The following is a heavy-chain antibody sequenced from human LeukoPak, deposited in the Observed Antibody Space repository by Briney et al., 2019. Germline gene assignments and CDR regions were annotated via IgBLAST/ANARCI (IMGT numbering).Heavy chain of an antibody. CDR1: GYTFTSYA. Sequence: ASVKVSCKASGYTFTSYAMAWVRQAPGQGLEWMGWINPNSGGTNYAQKFQGRVTMTRDTSISTAYMELSRLRSDDKAVYYCARLAGYSSSWLGMGYYYYMDVWGKGTTVTVSS. V-gene: IGHV1-2*02. D-gene: IGHD6-13*01. CDR3: ARLAGYSSSWLGMGYYYYMDV. CDR2: INPNSGGT. J-gene: IGHJ6*03.